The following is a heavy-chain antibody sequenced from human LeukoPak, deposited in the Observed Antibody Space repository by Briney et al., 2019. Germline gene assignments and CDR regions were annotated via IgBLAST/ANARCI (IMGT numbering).Heavy chain of an antibody. D-gene: IGHD4/OR15-4a*01. Sequence: ASVKVSCKASGYTFTGYYMHWVRQAPGQGLEWMGWINPNSGGTNFAQKFQGRVTMTRDTSISTAYMEFTSLGSDDTAVYYCARGRTMDGSTPPFEIWGQGTMVTVSS. CDR1: GYTFTGYY. V-gene: IGHV1-2*02. CDR3: ARGRTMDGSTPPFEI. J-gene: IGHJ3*02. CDR2: INPNSGGT.